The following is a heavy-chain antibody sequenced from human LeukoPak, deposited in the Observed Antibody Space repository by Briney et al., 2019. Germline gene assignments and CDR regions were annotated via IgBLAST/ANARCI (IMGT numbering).Heavy chain of an antibody. CDR3: SRDSRRYCSGGSCYSWFDY. D-gene: IGHD2-15*01. Sequence: ASVTVSFTASVYTFTSYGISWVRQAPGQGLEWMGWISAYNGNTNYAQKLQGRVTMTTDTSTSTAYMELRSLRSDDTAVYYCSRDSRRYCSGGSCYSWFDYWGQGTLVTVSS. CDR1: VYTFTSYG. V-gene: IGHV1-18*01. CDR2: ISAYNGNT. J-gene: IGHJ4*02.